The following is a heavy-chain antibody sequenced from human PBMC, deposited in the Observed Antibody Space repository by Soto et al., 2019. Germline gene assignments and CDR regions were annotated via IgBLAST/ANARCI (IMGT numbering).Heavy chain of an antibody. Sequence: GGSLRLSCAASGFTFSDYGMHWVRQAPGKGLEWVAVISYDGSNNYQADSVKGRFTISRDNSKSILYLQMNNLRREDTAVYYCVSGVTGHLAKDYFYYALNVWGQGTTVTVSS. V-gene: IGHV3-30*03. CDR1: GFTFSDYG. CDR2: ISYDGSNN. J-gene: IGHJ6*02. CDR3: VSGVTGHLAKDYFYYALNV. D-gene: IGHD3-16*01.